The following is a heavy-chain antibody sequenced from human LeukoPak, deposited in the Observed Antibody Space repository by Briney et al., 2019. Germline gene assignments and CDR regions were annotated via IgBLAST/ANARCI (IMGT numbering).Heavy chain of an antibody. V-gene: IGHV1-2*02. D-gene: IGHD6-19*01. CDR3: ASSRYSTGWYPLDY. J-gene: IGHJ4*02. CDR2: INLNSGGT. CDR1: GYTFTGYY. Sequence: ASVKVSCKASGYTFTGYYMHWVRRAPGQELEWMGWINLNSGGTDYARNFQGRVTMTRDTSISTAYMELSRLRSDDTAVYYCASSRYSTGWYPLDYWGQGTLVTVSS.